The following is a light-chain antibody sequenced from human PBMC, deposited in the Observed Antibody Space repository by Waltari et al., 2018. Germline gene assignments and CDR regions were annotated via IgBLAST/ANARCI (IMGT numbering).Light chain of an antibody. CDR3: QQYNKGLDT. CDR1: QGVTS. J-gene: IGKJ2*01. V-gene: IGKV3-15*01. Sequence: EIVMTQSPATLSVSPGEGATLSCRASQGVTSLTRYQQKPGQAPRLLIYGASTRATGIPARFSGSGSGTDFTLTISSLQSEDLAVYYCQQYNKGLDTFGQGTKLEIK. CDR2: GAS.